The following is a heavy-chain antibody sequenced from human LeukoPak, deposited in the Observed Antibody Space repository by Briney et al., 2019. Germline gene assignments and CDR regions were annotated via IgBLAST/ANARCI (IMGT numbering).Heavy chain of an antibody. CDR2: IYHSGST. D-gene: IGHD6-13*01. CDR1: GDSISSYY. CDR3: ATGYSSTWYYFDY. J-gene: IGHJ4*02. Sequence: SETLSLTCTVSGDSISSYYWSWIRQPPRKGLEWIGYIYHSGSTNYNPSLKGRVTISADTSKDQFSLKLASVTAADTAVYYCATGYSSTWYYFDYWGQGTLVTVSS. V-gene: IGHV4-59*01.